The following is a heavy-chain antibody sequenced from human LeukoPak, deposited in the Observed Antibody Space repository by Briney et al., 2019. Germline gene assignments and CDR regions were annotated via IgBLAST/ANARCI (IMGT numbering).Heavy chain of an antibody. CDR1: GFSLTTSGVG. CDR2: IYWNDEK. D-gene: IGHD4-11*01. CDR3: AHRLPYNYFDY. Sequence: SGPTLVKPTQNLTLTCTFSGFSLTTSGVGVGWIRQPPGKPLEWLALIYWNDEKRYSPSLKSRPTITKDTSKNQVVLTLTNMDPVDTATYYCAHRLPYNYFDYWGQGTLVTVSS. V-gene: IGHV2-5*01. J-gene: IGHJ4*02.